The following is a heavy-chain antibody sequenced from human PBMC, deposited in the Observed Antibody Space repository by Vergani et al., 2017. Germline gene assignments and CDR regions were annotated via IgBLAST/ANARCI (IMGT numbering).Heavy chain of an antibody. CDR3: ARDSPLVVPAAIFYYYYGMDV. D-gene: IGHD2-2*01. J-gene: IGHJ6*02. V-gene: IGHV3-48*03. CDR2: ISSRGSTI. CDR1: GFTFSSYE. Sequence: EVQLVESGGGLVQPGGSLRLSCAASGFTFSSYEMNWVRQAPGKGLERVSYISSRGSTIYDADSVKGRCTISSDNAKNSLYLKMNSLRADDTSVYYCARDSPLVVPAAIFYYYYGMDVWGQGTTVTVSS.